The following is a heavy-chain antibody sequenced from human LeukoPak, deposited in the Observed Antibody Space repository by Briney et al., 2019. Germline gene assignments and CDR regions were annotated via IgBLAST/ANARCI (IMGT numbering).Heavy chain of an antibody. CDR3: ANWDLTGYKRIDCSGGSCYYDAFDI. J-gene: IGHJ3*02. CDR2: ISYDGSNK. V-gene: IGHV3-30*18. D-gene: IGHD2-15*01. CDR1: GFTFSSYG. Sequence: TGGSLRLSCAASGFTFSSYGMHWVRQAPGKGLEWVAVISYDGSNKYYADSVKGRFTISRDNSKNTLYLQMNSLRAEDTAVYYCANWDLTGYKRIDCSGGSCYYDAFDIWGQGTMVTVSS.